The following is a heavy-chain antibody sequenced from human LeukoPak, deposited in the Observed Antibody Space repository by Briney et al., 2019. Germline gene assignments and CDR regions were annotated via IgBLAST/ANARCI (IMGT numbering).Heavy chain of an antibody. CDR2: INPNSGGT. CDR1: GYTFTGYY. CDR3: ARGTYYYDSSGYCFFDY. J-gene: IGHJ4*02. D-gene: IGHD3-22*01. V-gene: IGHV1-2*06. Sequence: ASVKVSYKASGYTFTGYYMHWVRQAPGQGLERMGRINPNSGGTNYAQKFQGRVTMTRDTSISTVYMELSRLRSDDTAVYYCARGTYYYDSSGYCFFDYWGQGTLVTVSS.